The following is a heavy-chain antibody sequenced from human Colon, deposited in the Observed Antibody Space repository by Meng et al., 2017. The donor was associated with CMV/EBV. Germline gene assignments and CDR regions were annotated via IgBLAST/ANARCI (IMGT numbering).Heavy chain of an antibody. J-gene: IGHJ4*02. CDR3: VRVDIMTTFLFDF. Sequence: SETLSLTCTVSGGSISSSNYHWGWIRQSPGKGLEWIGSISYTGSTYYNPSLQSRLTISVDRTNNQFSLKLTSVTAADTAVYYCVRVDIMTTFLFDFWGQGTLVTVSS. D-gene: IGHD1-1*01. CDR1: GGSISSSNYH. CDR2: ISYTGST. V-gene: IGHV4-39*07.